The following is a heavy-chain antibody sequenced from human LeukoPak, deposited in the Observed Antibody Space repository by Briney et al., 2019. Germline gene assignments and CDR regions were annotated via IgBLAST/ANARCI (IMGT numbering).Heavy chain of an antibody. Sequence: GGSLRLSCAASGFIFSSFSMIWVRQAPGKGLEWVSAISGSGSYIYYADSVKGRFTISRDNAKNSLDLQMNSLRDEDTAVYYCARARASGRSGFDYWGQGTLVTVSS. D-gene: IGHD2-15*01. CDR1: GFIFSSFS. J-gene: IGHJ4*02. CDR2: ISGSGSYI. CDR3: ARARASGRSGFDY. V-gene: IGHV3-21*01.